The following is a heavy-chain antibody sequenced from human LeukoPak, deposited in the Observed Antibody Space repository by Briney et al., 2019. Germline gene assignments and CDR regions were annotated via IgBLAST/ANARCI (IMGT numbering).Heavy chain of an antibody. CDR1: GFTFSSYA. CDR3: ARDQPFYGSGSYYSNWFDP. Sequence: PGGSLRLSCAASGFTFSSYAMRWVRQAPGKGLEWVAVISYDGSNKYYADSVKGRFTISRDNSKNTLYLQMNSLRAEDTAVYYCARDQPFYGSGSYYSNWFDPWGQGTLVTVSS. D-gene: IGHD3-10*01. J-gene: IGHJ5*02. V-gene: IGHV3-30*04. CDR2: ISYDGSNK.